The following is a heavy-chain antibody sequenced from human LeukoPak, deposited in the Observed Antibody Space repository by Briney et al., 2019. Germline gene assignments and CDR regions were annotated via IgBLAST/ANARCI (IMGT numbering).Heavy chain of an antibody. Sequence: ASVKVSCKASGYTFTSYDINWVRQATGQGLEWMGWMNPNSGNTGYAQKFQGRVTMTMNTSISTAYMQLSSLRSEDTAVYYCARGPYGSGSYYFDYWGQGTLVTVSS. CDR3: ARGPYGSGSYYFDY. D-gene: IGHD3-10*01. V-gene: IGHV1-8*01. CDR1: GYTFTSYD. J-gene: IGHJ4*02. CDR2: MNPNSGNT.